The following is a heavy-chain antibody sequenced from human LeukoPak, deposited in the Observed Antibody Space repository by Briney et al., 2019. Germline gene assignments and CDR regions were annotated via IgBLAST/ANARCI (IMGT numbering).Heavy chain of an antibody. Sequence: GRSLRLSCAASGFTFRSFWMHWVRQTPGKGLPWVSQINSDGNSLTYADSVKGRFTISRDNAKNTLYLQMNSLRAEDTAVYYCARSVTDAFDIWGQGTMVTISS. CDR3: ARSVTDAFDI. CDR1: GFTFRSFW. CDR2: INSDGNSL. J-gene: IGHJ3*02. V-gene: IGHV3-74*03.